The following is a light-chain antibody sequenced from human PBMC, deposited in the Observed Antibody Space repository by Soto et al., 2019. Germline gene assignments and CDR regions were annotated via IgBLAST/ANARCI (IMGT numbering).Light chain of an antibody. CDR3: QQGYSTPLT. Sequence: DLQMTQSPSSLSASVGDRVTITCRASQSISSYLNWYQQKPGKAPKLLIYAASSLQSGVPSRFSGSGSGTDFTLTISSLQPEDFATYYCQQGYSTPLTFGGGTKVEIK. J-gene: IGKJ4*01. CDR2: AAS. V-gene: IGKV1-39*01. CDR1: QSISSY.